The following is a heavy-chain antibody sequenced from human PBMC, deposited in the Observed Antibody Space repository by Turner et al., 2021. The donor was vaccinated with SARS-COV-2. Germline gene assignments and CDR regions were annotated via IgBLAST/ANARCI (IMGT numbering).Heavy chain of an antibody. V-gene: IGHV3-15*01. Sequence: EAQLVESGGGLVKRGGPLTLSWSVPGPPFNNAWMNWVRQAPGKGLEWVGRIKSKTDGGTTDYAAPVKDRFTISRDDSKNTMYLQMSSLKTEDTALYYCTTRSGSFDYWGQGTLVTVSS. D-gene: IGHD1-26*01. J-gene: IGHJ4*02. CDR1: GPPFNNAW. CDR2: IKSKTDGGTT. CDR3: TTRSGSFDY.